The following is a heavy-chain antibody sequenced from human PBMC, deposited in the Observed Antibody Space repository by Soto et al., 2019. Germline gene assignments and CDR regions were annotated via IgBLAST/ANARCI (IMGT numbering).Heavy chain of an antibody. V-gene: IGHV3-23*01. CDR1: GFTFSSYA. Sequence: GGSLRLSCAASGFTFSSYAMSWVRQAPGKGLEWVSTISGSGGSTYYADSVKGRFTISRDDSKNTLYLQMNSLRAEDTAVYYCAKYCSSIGCSLNYWGQGTLVTVSS. CDR2: ISGSGGST. D-gene: IGHD2-2*01. J-gene: IGHJ4*02. CDR3: AKYCSSIGCSLNY.